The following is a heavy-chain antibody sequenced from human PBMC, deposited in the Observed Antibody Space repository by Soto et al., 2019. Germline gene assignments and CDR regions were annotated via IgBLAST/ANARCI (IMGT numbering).Heavy chain of an antibody. D-gene: IGHD3-22*01. Sequence: GGSLRLSCAASGFTFSSYAMSWVRQAPGKGLEWVSALSAGGTNTYYAVSVEGRFTISRDNSKNTLYLQMNSLRAEDTAVYYCARDAYYYDSSGLYYFDYWGQGTLVTVSS. V-gene: IGHV3-23*01. CDR3: ARDAYYYDSSGLYYFDY. CDR2: LSAGGTNT. J-gene: IGHJ4*02. CDR1: GFTFSSYA.